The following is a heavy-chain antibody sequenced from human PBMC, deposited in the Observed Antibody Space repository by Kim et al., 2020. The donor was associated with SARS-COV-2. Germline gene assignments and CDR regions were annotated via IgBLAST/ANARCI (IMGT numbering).Heavy chain of an antibody. V-gene: IGHV3-53*01. Sequence: ADSVKGRFTISRDNSKHTLYLQMNSLRAEETAVYYCATITMVRGAYDAFDIWGQGTMVTVSS. J-gene: IGHJ3*02. CDR3: ATITMVRGAYDAFDI. D-gene: IGHD3-10*01.